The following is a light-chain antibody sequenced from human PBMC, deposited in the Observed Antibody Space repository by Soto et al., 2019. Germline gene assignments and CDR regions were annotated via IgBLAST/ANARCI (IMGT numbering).Light chain of an antibody. V-gene: IGKV3-20*01. CDR3: HQYATSPQT. Sequence: EILLTQSPGTLSLSPGERATLSCRASQSVPKNYLAWYQQKPGQAPRLLIYGPSSRVTGIPDRFSGSGSGTDFTLTISRLEPEDFAVYYCHQYATSPQTFGQGTKVGIK. CDR2: GPS. CDR1: QSVPKNY. J-gene: IGKJ1*01.